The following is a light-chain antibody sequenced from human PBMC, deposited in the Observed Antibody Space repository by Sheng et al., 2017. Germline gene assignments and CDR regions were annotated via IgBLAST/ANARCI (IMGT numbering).Light chain of an antibody. CDR3: QQYSNWPRT. Sequence: ETVMTQSPATLSVSPGERATLSCRASQSVSDFLAWFRQKPGQAPRLLIYRASTRATGIPDRFSGSGSGTEFTLTISSLQSEDSAVYYCQQYSNWPRTFGPGTKLEI. CDR2: RAS. J-gene: IGKJ1*01. CDR1: QSVSDF. V-gene: IGKV3D-15*01.